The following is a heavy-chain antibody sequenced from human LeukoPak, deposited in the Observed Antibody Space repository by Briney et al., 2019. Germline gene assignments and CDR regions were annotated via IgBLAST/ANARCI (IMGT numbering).Heavy chain of an antibody. J-gene: IGHJ4*02. CDR1: GGSFSGYY. Sequence: SETLSLTCAVYGGSFSGYYWSWIRQPPGKGLEWIGEINHSGSTNYNPSPKSRVTISVDTSKNQFSLKLSSVTAADTAVYYCARGRSTYYDILTGCLFDYWGQGTLVTVSS. V-gene: IGHV4-34*01. CDR3: ARGRSTYYDILTGCLFDY. D-gene: IGHD3-9*01. CDR2: INHSGST.